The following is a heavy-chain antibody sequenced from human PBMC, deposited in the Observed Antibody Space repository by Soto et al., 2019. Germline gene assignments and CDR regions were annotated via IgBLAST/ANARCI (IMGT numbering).Heavy chain of an antibody. D-gene: IGHD3-3*01. CDR3: ARDQTYYDFWSGPAD. J-gene: IGHJ4*02. V-gene: IGHV1-8*01. CDR2: VNPNSGNT. Sequence: ASVKVSCKASGYTFTSYDINWVRQATGQGLEWMGWVNPNSGNTGYAQKFQGRVTMTRNTSISTAYMELSSLRSEDTAVYYCARDQTYYDFWSGPADWGQGTLVTVSS. CDR1: GYTFTSYD.